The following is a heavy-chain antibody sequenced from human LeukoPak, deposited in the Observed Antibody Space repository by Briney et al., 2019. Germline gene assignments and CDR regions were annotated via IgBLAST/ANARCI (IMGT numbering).Heavy chain of an antibody. CDR2: IYPDDSDT. V-gene: IGHV5-51*01. D-gene: IGHD3-16*01. CDR3: ARIWLRAFDI. CDR1: GYSFTNYW. J-gene: IGHJ3*02. Sequence: GESLQISCKGSGYSFTNYWIAWVRQMPGKGVEWMGIIYPDDSDTRYSPSFQGQVTISADNSISTAYLQWSSLKASDTAMYYCARIWLRAFDIWGQGTMVTVSS.